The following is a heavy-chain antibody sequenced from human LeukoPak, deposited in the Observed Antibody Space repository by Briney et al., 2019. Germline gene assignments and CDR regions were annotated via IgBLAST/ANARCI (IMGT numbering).Heavy chain of an antibody. J-gene: IGHJ4*02. Sequence: GGSLRLSCAASGFTFSGYAIHRVRQAPGKGLEWVAFISYDGSIKYYADSVKGRCTISRDNSKNTLNLQINSLRAEDTAVYYCARDLSERYSIDYWGQGTLVTVSS. V-gene: IGHV3-30-3*01. CDR1: GFTFSGYA. D-gene: IGHD5-24*01. CDR2: ISYDGSIK. CDR3: ARDLSERYSIDY.